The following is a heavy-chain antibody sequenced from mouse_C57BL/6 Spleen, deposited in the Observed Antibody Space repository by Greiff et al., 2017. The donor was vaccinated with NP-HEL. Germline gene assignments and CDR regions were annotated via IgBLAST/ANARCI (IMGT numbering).Heavy chain of an antibody. CDR1: GYAFSSYW. CDR2: IYPGDGDT. D-gene: IGHD1-1*01. Sequence: VKLVESGAELVKPGASVKISCKASGYAFSSYWMNWVKQRPGKGLEWIGQIYPGDGDTNYNGKFKGKATLTADKSSSTAYMQLSSLTSEDSAVYFCARSLTTVEGYFDYWGQGTTLTVSS. V-gene: IGHV1-80*01. J-gene: IGHJ2*01. CDR3: ARSLTTVEGYFDY.